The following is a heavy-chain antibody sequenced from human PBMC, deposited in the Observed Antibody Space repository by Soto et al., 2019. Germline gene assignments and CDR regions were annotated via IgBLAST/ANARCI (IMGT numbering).Heavy chain of an antibody. D-gene: IGHD3-16*01. Sequence: EVQLVESGGGLVQPGGSLRLTCAASGFTLSGYWMSWVRQAPGKGLEWVANVKQDGSDKYYVDSVKGRFTISRDNAKNSLYLQMNSLGAEETAVYYFARGGGNFDQWGQGTLVTVSS. CDR3: ARGGGNFDQ. V-gene: IGHV3-7*04. CDR2: VKQDGSDK. CDR1: GFTLSGYW. J-gene: IGHJ4*02.